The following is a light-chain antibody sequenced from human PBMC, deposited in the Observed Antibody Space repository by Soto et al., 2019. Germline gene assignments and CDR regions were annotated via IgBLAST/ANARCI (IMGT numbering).Light chain of an antibody. Sequence: ETVITRAPATLSVAPWERATLSCRASQTVNTFLAWYQQKPGQAPRLLIYGASTRASGVPARFSGSGSGTEFTLTISSMQFEDFAVYYCQQYSNWPETFGQGTKVDIK. CDR2: GAS. CDR3: QQYSNWPET. J-gene: IGKJ1*01. CDR1: QTVNTF. V-gene: IGKV3-15*01.